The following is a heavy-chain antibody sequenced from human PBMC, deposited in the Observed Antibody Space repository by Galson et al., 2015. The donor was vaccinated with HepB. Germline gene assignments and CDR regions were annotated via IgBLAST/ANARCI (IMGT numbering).Heavy chain of an antibody. D-gene: IGHD3-16*01. Sequence: SLRLSCAASGFRFSSYAMSWVRQAPGKGLEWVSAISSSGSGTYNADSVKGRLTISRDNSKNTLYLQMNSLRAEDTALYYWVKDRGLGHPPHDGFDIWGQGTMVTVSS. CDR1: GFRFSSYA. J-gene: IGHJ3*02. CDR3: VKDRGLGHPPHDGFDI. V-gene: IGHV3-23*01. CDR2: ISSSGSGT.